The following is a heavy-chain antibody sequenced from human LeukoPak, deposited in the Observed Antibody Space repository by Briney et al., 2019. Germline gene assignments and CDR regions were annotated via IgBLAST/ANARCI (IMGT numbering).Heavy chain of an antibody. J-gene: IGHJ4*02. D-gene: IGHD4-11*01. V-gene: IGHV3-7*01. CDR1: GFPFSSYW. Sequence: GGSLRLSCVASGFPFSSYWMSWVRQAPGKGPEWVASIKQDGSEKFYVDFVKGRFTISKDNAKNSLYLQMNSLRAEDTAVYYCAREDHSKYEYWGQGTLVTVSS. CDR2: IKQDGSEK. CDR3: AREDHSKYEY.